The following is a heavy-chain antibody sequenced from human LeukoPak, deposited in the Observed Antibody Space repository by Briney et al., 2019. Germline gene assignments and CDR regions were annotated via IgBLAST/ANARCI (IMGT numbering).Heavy chain of an antibody. CDR1: GFIFSSYA. CDR2: ISGSGGST. D-gene: IGHD6-19*01. J-gene: IGHJ4*02. CDR3: ATGAHIAVAGSFDY. V-gene: IGHV3-23*01. Sequence: GGSLRLSCAASGFIFSSYAMSWVRQAPGKGLEWVSAISGSGGSTYYADSVKGRFTISRDNSKNTLYLQMNSLRAEDTAVYYCATGAHIAVAGSFDYWGQGTLVTVSS.